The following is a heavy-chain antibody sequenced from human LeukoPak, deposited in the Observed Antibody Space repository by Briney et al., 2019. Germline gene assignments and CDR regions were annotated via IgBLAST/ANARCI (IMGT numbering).Heavy chain of an antibody. J-gene: IGHJ6*02. V-gene: IGHV1-2*06. Sequence: DSVKVSCKTSGYTFTDLYIHWVRQAPGQGLEWMGRVNPNSGGTDYAQKFQGRVTMTRDTSIGTAYMELNRLRSDDTAVYFCARGGVVPAAISYYYYGVAVWGQGTTVTVSS. CDR3: ARGGVVPAAISYYYYGVAV. CDR2: VNPNSGGT. D-gene: IGHD2-2*02. CDR1: GYTFTDLY.